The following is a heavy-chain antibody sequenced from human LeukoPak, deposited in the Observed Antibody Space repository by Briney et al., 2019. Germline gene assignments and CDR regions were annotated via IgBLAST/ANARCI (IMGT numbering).Heavy chain of an antibody. J-gene: IGHJ4*02. D-gene: IGHD1-7*01. Sequence: SETLSLTCTVSGGSISSYYWSWIRQPPGKGLEWIGYIYYSGSTNYNPSLKSRVTISVDTSKNQFSLKLSSVTAADTAVYYCARDRVGITGTTWLDYWGQGTMVTVSS. CDR3: ARDRVGITGTTWLDY. CDR2: IYYSGST. V-gene: IGHV4-59*01. CDR1: GGSISSYY.